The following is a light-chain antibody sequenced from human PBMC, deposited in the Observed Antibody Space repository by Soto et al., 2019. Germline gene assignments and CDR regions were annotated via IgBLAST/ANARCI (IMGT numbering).Light chain of an antibody. CDR2: EVS. CDR3: AAWHDSLSGVI. Sequence: QSALTQPPSASGSPGQSVTISCTGTSSDVGGYNYVSWYQQHPGKAPKLMIYEVSKRPSGVPDRFSGSKSGNTASLTVSGLQVEDEADYYCAAWHDSLSGVIFGGGTKLTVL. V-gene: IGLV2-8*01. CDR1: SSDVGGYNY. J-gene: IGLJ2*01.